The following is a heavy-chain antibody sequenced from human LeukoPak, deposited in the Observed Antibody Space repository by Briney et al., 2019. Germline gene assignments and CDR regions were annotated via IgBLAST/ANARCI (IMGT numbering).Heavy chain of an antibody. V-gene: IGHV3-11*01. CDR1: GLTFSDCY. CDR3: ATDGAGFDT. J-gene: IGHJ5*02. Sequence: GGSLRLSCAASGLTFSDCYMSWIRQAPGKGLEWLSYINIGGTNTHYADSVKGRFTISRDNAKKSLYLEMTNLRAEDTAVYYCATDGAGFDTWGQGVLVTVSS. CDR2: INIGGTNT.